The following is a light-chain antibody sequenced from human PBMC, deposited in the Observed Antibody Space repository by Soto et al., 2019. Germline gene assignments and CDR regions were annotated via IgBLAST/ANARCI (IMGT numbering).Light chain of an antibody. CDR3: SSHRSSSTLYV. CDR1: SSDVGGYNY. V-gene: IGLV2-14*03. J-gene: IGLJ1*01. CDR2: DVG. Sequence: QSVLTQPASVSGSPGQSITISCTGTSSDVGGYNYVSWYQQHPGKAPKLMIYDVGNRPAGVSNRFSGSKSGNTASLTISGLQAEDEADYYCSSHRSSSTLYVFGTGTQLTVL.